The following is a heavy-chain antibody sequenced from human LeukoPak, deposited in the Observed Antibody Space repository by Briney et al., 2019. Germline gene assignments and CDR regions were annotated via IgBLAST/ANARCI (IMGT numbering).Heavy chain of an antibody. J-gene: IGHJ6*04. D-gene: IGHD4-11*01. CDR3: ARGVRLVTDV. CDR2: MNPNSGNT. Sequence: WASVTVSCKASGYTFTSYDINWVRQAPGQGLEWMGWMNPNSGNTGYAQKFQGRVAMTRNTSISTAYMELSSLRSEDTAVYYCARGVRLVTDVWGKGTTVTISS. V-gene: IGHV1-8*01. CDR1: GYTFTSYD.